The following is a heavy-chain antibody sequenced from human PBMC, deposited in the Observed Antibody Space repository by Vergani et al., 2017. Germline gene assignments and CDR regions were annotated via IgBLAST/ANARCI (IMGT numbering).Heavy chain of an antibody. J-gene: IGHJ1*01. Sequence: EVQLVQSGADVRRPGETLKISCMGSGYPFSTYWIGWVRQMPGKGLEWIGIIYPDDSDVRYNLSFEGHVTISADKSISTAYRQWRGLRASDTAIYYCVRRRTSGRFPRGDFQYWGKGTLVTVSS. CDR3: VRRRTSGRFPRGDFQY. D-gene: IGHD1-26*01. CDR2: IYPDDSDV. V-gene: IGHV5-51*01. CDR1: GYPFSTYW.